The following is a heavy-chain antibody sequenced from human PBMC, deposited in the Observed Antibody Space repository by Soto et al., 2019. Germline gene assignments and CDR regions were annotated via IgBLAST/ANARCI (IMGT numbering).Heavy chain of an antibody. V-gene: IGHV3-23*01. D-gene: IGHD3-10*01. CDR1: GFTFSSYA. CDR2: VSAGGDMT. CDR3: ARGDRGGSGSPASYYYSGLDV. Sequence: DVQVLESGGDLVQPGGSLRLSCAASGFTFSSYAMSWVRQAPGKGLEWVSSVSAGGDMTYYSDSVKGRFTISRDNSNNALFLQMNSLRIEDTALYYCARGDRGGSGSPASYYYSGLDVWGQGTTVTAS. J-gene: IGHJ6*02.